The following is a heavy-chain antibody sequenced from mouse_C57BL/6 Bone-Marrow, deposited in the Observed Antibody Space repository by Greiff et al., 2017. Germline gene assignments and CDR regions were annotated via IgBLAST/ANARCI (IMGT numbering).Heavy chain of an antibody. Sequence: EVQLVESGGDLVKPGGSLKLSCAASGFTFSSYGMSWVRQTPDKRLEWVATISSGGSYTYYPDSVKGRFTISRDNAKNTLYLQMSSLKSEDTAMYYCARHKYYAMDYWGQGTSVTVSS. CDR3: ARHKYYAMDY. J-gene: IGHJ4*01. CDR2: ISSGGSYT. CDR1: GFTFSSYG. V-gene: IGHV5-6*01.